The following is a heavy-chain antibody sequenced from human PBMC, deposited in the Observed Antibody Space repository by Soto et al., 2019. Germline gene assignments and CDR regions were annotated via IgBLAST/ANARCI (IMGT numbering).Heavy chain of an antibody. CDR1: GFTFSSYG. D-gene: IGHD4-4*01. V-gene: IGHV3-33*01. Sequence: PGGSLRLSCAASGFTFSSYGMHWVRQAPGKGLEWVAVIWYDGSNKYYADSVKGRFTISRDNSKNTLYLQMNSLRAEDTAVYYCARDLHVSWFDPWGQGTLVTVSS. CDR2: IWYDGSNK. CDR3: ARDLHVSWFDP. J-gene: IGHJ5*02.